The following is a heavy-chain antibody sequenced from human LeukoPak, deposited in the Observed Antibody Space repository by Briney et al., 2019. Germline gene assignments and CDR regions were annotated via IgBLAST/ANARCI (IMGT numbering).Heavy chain of an antibody. CDR3: ARVQDYDSSGHYLGY. J-gene: IGHJ4*02. V-gene: IGHV4-34*01. Sequence: SETLSLTCAVYGRSFSDYYWSWIRQPPGKGLEWIGEINDSGSTNYNPSLKSRVTISVDTSKNQFSLKVNSVTAADTAVYYCARVQDYDSSGHYLGYWGQGILVTVSS. D-gene: IGHD3-22*01. CDR2: INDSGST. CDR1: GRSFSDYY.